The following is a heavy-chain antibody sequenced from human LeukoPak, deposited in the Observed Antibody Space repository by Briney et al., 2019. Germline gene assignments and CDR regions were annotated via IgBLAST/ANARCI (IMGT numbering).Heavy chain of an antibody. V-gene: IGHV4-31*03. J-gene: IGHJ3*02. D-gene: IGHD3-22*01. CDR1: GGSISSGGYY. CDR2: IYYSGST. CDR3: ARDMGLYFYDSNGPDAFDI. Sequence: SETLSLTCTVSGGSISSGGYYWRWIRQHPGKGLEWIGHIYYSGSTYYNPPLKSRVTISVDTSNNQFSLKLSSVTAADTAVYYCARDMGLYFYDSNGPDAFDIWGQGTVVIVSS.